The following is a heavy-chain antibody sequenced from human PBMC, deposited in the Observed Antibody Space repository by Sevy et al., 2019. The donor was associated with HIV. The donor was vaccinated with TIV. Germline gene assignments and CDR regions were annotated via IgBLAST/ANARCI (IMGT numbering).Heavy chain of an antibody. CDR3: ARERGADYGDYVEPFDY. V-gene: IGHV1-18*04. CDR1: GYTFTSYG. CDR2: ISAYNGNT. D-gene: IGHD4-17*01. Sequence: ASVKVSCKASGYTFTSYGISWVRQAPGQGLEWMGWISAYNGNTNYPQKLQGRVTMTTDTSTSTAYMELRSLRSDDTAVYYCARERGADYGDYVEPFDYWGQGTLVTVSS. J-gene: IGHJ4*02.